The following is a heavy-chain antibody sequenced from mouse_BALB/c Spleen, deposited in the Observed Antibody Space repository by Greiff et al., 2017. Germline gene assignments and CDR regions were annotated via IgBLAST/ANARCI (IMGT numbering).Heavy chain of an antibody. CDR1: GFSLTSYG. V-gene: IGHV2-9*02. D-gene: IGHD2-9*01. CDR2: IWAGGST. J-gene: IGHJ4*01. Sequence: VQVVESGPGLVAPSQSLSITCTVSGFSLTSYGVHWVRQPPGKGLEWLGVIWAGGSTNYNSALMSRLSISKDNSKSQVFLKMNSLQTDDTAMYYCAKHPYYGCDYYAMDYWGQGTSVTVSS. CDR3: AKHPYYGCDYYAMDY.